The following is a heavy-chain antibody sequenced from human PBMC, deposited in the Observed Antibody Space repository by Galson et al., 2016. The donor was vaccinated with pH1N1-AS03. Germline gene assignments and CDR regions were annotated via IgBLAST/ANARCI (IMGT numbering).Heavy chain of an antibody. Sequence: SLRLSCAASGFTFSTFAMSWVRQAPGKGLEWVAIIWNDGGTTHYADSVKGRFTISRDNSKNTLYLQINSLRAEDTAVYYCVRDDDSSGYYPDSWGRGTPVTVSS. CDR3: VRDDDSSGYYPDS. CDR1: GFTFSTFA. J-gene: IGHJ4*02. V-gene: IGHV3-33*08. CDR2: IWNDGGTT. D-gene: IGHD3-22*01.